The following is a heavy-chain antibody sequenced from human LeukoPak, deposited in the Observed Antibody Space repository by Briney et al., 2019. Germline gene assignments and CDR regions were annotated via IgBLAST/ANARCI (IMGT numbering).Heavy chain of an antibody. CDR1: GFTVSSNY. V-gene: IGHV3-53*01. D-gene: IGHD6-13*01. Sequence: GGSLRLSCAASGFTVSSNYMSWVRQAPGKGLEWVSVIYSSGSTYYADSVKGRFTISRDNSKNTLRLQMNTLRAEDTAVYYCASRIATAGSVDYWGQGTLVTVSS. J-gene: IGHJ4*02. CDR3: ASRIATAGSVDY. CDR2: IYSSGST.